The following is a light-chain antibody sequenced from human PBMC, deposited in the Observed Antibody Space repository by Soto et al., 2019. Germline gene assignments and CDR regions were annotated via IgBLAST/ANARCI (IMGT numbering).Light chain of an antibody. Sequence: QSVLTQSPSASASLGASVKLTCTLSSGHSTYSIAWHQQQPEKGPRYLMKLNSDGSHTKGDGVPDRFSGSSSGAERYLTISSLQSEDEGDYYCQTWDTGIVVFGGGTKLTVL. CDR2: LNSDGSH. J-gene: IGLJ2*01. V-gene: IGLV4-69*01. CDR3: QTWDTGIVV. CDR1: SGHSTYS.